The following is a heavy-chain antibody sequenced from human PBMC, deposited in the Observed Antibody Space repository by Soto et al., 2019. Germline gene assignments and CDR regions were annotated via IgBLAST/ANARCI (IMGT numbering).Heavy chain of an antibody. D-gene: IGHD3-3*01. V-gene: IGHV1-18*01. J-gene: IGHJ4*02. CDR2: ISAYNGNT. CDR1: GYTFTSYG. CDR3: ACLSRGLDYDFWSGSDY. Sequence: ASVKVSCKASGYTFTSYGISWVRQAPGQGLEWMGWISAYNGNTNYAQKLQGRVTMTTDTSTSTAYMELRSLRSDDTAVYYCACLSRGLDYDFWSGSDYWGQGTLVTVSS.